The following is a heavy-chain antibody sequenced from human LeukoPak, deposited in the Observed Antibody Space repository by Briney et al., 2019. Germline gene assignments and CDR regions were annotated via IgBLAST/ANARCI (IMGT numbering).Heavy chain of an antibody. CDR3: ARGLTSKYYDFWSGYYLNEKYYYGMDV. D-gene: IGHD3-3*01. J-gene: IGHJ6*02. Sequence: PSGTLSLTCAVSGGSISSSNWWSWVRQPPGKGLEWIGEIYHSGSTNYNPSLKSRVTISVDKSKNQFSLKLSSVTAADTAVYYCARGLTSKYYDFWSGYYLNEKYYYGMDVWGQGTTVTVSS. CDR2: IYHSGST. V-gene: IGHV4-4*02. CDR1: GGSISSSNW.